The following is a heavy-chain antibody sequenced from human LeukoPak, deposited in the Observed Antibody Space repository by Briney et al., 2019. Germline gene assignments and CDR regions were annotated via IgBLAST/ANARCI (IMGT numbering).Heavy chain of an antibody. V-gene: IGHV3-23*01. CDR1: GFTFSSYV. CDR3: TKGKGVVRASYDY. D-gene: IGHD3-10*01. J-gene: IGHJ4*02. CDR2: ISGSGDST. Sequence: GGSLRLSCAASGFTFSSYVMSWVRQAPGKGLEWVSGISGSGDSTYFADSVKGRFTISRDNSKNTLYLQMDSLRAEDTAVYYCTKGKGVVRASYDYWGQGTLVTVSS.